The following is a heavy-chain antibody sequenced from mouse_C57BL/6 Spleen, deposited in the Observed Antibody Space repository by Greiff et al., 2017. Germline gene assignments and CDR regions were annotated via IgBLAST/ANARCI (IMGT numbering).Heavy chain of an antibody. CDR1: GYTFTSYW. Sequence: VQLQQPGAELVMPGASVKLSCKASGYTFTSYWMHWVKQRPGQGLEWIGEIDPSDSYTNYNQKFKGKATLTVDTSSSTAYMQLSSLTSEDSAVYYCARRGGYSSDFDYWGQGTTLTVSS. CDR3: ARRGGYSSDFDY. J-gene: IGHJ2*01. CDR2: IDPSDSYT. V-gene: IGHV1-69*01. D-gene: IGHD3-2*02.